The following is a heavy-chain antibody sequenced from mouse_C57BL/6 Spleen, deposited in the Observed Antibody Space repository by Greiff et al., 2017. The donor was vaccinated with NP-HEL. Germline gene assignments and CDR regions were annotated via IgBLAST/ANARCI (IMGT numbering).Heavy chain of an antibody. D-gene: IGHD1-1*01. CDR1: GYAFSSYW. J-gene: IGHJ2*01. CDR3: ARIITTVGDY. CDR2: IYPGDGDT. Sequence: VRLQESGAELVKPGASVKISCKASGYAFSSYWMNWVKQRPGKGLEWIGQIYPGDGDTNYNGKFKGKATLTADKSSSTAYMQLSSLTSEDSAVYFCARIITTVGDYWGQGTTLTVSS. V-gene: IGHV1-80*01.